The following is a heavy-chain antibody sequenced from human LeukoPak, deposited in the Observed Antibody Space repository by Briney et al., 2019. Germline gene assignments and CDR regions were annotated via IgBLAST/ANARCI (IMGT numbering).Heavy chain of an antibody. CDR1: GFTFSDYY. J-gene: IGHJ3*02. Sequence: GGSLRLSCAASGFTFSDYYMNWIRQAPGKGLEWVPHISISDNIIYYADSVKGRFTISRDNAKNSLYLQMNSLRAEDTAVYYCARQWLHYDAFDIWGQGTLVTVSS. V-gene: IGHV3-11*01. CDR2: ISISDNII. CDR3: ARQWLHYDAFDI. D-gene: IGHD5-24*01.